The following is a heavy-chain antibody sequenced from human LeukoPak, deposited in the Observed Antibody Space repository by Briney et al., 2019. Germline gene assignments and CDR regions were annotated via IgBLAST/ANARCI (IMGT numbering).Heavy chain of an antibody. CDR2: MNPNSGNT. V-gene: IGHV1-8*03. J-gene: IGHJ6*03. CDR1: GGTFSSYA. D-gene: IGHD6-19*01. Sequence: EASVKVSCKASGGTFSSYAISWVRQAPGQGLEWMGWMNPNSGNTGYAQKFQGRVTITRNTSISTAYMELSSLRSEDTAVYFCARVPRIAVAGTFASLAGYYYYYMDVWGKGTTVTVSS. CDR3: ARVPRIAVAGTFASLAGYYYYYMDV.